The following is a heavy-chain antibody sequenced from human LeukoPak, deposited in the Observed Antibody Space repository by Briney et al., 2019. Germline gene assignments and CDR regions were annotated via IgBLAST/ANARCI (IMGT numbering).Heavy chain of an antibody. D-gene: IGHD6-13*01. V-gene: IGHV3-7*01. CDR1: GFTFSSYW. CDR2: IKQDGSEK. J-gene: IGHJ6*03. CDR3: ARAGDSSSWYPGYYYMDV. Sequence: GGSLRLSCAASGFTFSSYWMSWVRQASGKGLEWVANIKQDGSEKYYVDSVKGRFSISRDNAKNSLYLQMNSLRAEDTAVYYCARAGDSSSWYPGYYYMDVWGKGATVTVSS.